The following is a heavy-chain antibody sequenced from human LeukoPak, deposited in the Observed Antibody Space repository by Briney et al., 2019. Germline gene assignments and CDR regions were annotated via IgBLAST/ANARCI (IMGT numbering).Heavy chain of an antibody. D-gene: IGHD5-12*01. CDR3: ARASGYSGYDYYFDY. V-gene: IGHV4-34*01. Sequence: SETLSLTCAVYGGSFSGYYWSWIRQPPGKGLEWIGEINHSGSTNYNPSLKSRVTISVDTSKNQFSLKLSSVTAADTAVYYCARASGYSGYDYYFDYWGQGTLVTVSS. CDR1: GGSFSGYY. J-gene: IGHJ4*02. CDR2: INHSGST.